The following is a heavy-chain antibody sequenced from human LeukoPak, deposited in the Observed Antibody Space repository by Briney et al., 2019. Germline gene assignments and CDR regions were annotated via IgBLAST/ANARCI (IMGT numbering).Heavy chain of an antibody. J-gene: IGHJ6*03. V-gene: IGHV1-2*02. CDR1: GYTFTGYY. CDR3: ARGVKSGDYYYYYLDV. D-gene: IGHD7-27*01. CDR2: INPNSGGT. Sequence: EASVKVSCKASGYTFTGYYMHWVRQAPGQGLEWMGWINPNSGGTNYAQKFQGRVTMTRDTSISTAYMELSRLRSEDTAVYYCARGVKSGDYYYYYLDVWGKGTTVTVSS.